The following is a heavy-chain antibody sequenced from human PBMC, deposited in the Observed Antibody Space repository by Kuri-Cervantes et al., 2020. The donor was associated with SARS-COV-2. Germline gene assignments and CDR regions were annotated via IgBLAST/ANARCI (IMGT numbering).Heavy chain of an antibody. CDR2: VNHRGST. D-gene: IGHD5-18*01. CDR1: GGSFSGYY. V-gene: IGHV4-34*01. Sequence: GSLRLSCAVYGGSFSGYYWSWIRQPPGKGLQWIGEVNHRGSTNYNPSLKSRVTISVDTSSKQFSLNLISVTAADTAVYYCARLGGYRSGYNWFDPWGQGTLVTVSS. CDR3: ARLGGYRSGYNWFDP. J-gene: IGHJ5*02.